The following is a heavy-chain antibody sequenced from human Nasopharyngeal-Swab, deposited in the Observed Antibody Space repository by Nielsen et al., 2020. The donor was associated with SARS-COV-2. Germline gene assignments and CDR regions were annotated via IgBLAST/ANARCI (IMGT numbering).Heavy chain of an antibody. Sequence: GGSLRLSCAASGFTFSDYYMIWILQSPGKGLEWVSYISSSGSTIYYADSVKGRFTISRDNAKNSLYLQMNSLRAEDTAVYYCARGAARAYNWFDPWGQGTLVTVSS. D-gene: IGHD2-15*01. J-gene: IGHJ5*02. V-gene: IGHV3-11*01. CDR1: GFTFSDYY. CDR2: ISSSGSTI. CDR3: ARGAARAYNWFDP.